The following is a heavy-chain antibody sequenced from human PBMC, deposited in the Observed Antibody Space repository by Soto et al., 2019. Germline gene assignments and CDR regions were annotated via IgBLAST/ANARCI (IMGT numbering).Heavy chain of an antibody. Sequence: EVELLESGGGLVQPGGSLRLSCIGSGFTFSTNPMGWVRQAPGKGLEWVSSIGASGATTYYADSVKGRFTISRDNSRNKLYLQMNSLRADDTAIYYCAHGGGYCGGDCFYYFDNWGQGTRVTVSS. CDR2: IGASGATT. V-gene: IGHV3-23*01. CDR1: GFTFSTNP. CDR3: AHGGGYCGGDCFYYFDN. D-gene: IGHD2-21*02. J-gene: IGHJ4*02.